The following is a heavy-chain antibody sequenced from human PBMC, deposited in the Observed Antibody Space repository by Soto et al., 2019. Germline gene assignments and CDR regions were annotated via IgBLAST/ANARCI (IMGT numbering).Heavy chain of an antibody. CDR3: TTSNLGVDF. V-gene: IGHV3-15*01. CDR2: IKTKPDDGTI. Sequence: GGSLRLSCAASGLIFSDVWMTWVRQAPGKGLEWVGRIKTKPDDGTIDYAAPVRGRFTISRDDSKNTLYLQMTSLTPDNTGVYYCTTSNLGVDFWGPGTLVTVSS. D-gene: IGHD1-1*01. J-gene: IGHJ4*02. CDR1: GLIFSDVW.